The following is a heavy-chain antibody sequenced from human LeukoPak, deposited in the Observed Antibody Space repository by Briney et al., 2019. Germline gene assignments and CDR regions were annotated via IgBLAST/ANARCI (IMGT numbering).Heavy chain of an antibody. V-gene: IGHV1-2*06. CDR1: GYTFTAYH. D-gene: IGHD5-18*01. Sequence: ASVKVSCKASGYTFTAYHMHWVRQAPGQGLEWMGRINPNSGDTNYAQKFQGRVTMTRDTSISTAYMELSRLRSDDTAVYYCARDRGQLWLRSFDYWGQGTLVTVSS. J-gene: IGHJ4*02. CDR2: INPNSGDT. CDR3: ARDRGQLWLRSFDY.